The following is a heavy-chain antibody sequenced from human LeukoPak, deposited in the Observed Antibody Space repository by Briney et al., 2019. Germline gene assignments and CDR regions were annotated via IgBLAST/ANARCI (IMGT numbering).Heavy chain of an antibody. CDR2: IYYSGGT. CDR1: GGSISTYY. V-gene: IGHV4-59*01. CDR3: VNYGGTYYYYYGMDV. Sequence: SETLSLTCTVSGGSISTYYWNWIRQPPGKGLEWIGYIYYSGGTNYNPSLKSRVTISVDTSKNQFSLKLNSVTAADTAVYYCVNYGGTYYYYYGMDVWGQGTTVTVSS. D-gene: IGHD4-23*01. J-gene: IGHJ6*02.